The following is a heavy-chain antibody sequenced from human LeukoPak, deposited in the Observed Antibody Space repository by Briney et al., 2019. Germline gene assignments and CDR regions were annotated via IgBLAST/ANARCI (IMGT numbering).Heavy chain of an antibody. J-gene: IGHJ4*02. CDR2: IFQSGSS. CDR3: AKANWVSNADAVW. V-gene: IGHV4-38-2*02. D-gene: IGHD1-1*01. Sequence: SETLSLTCNVSGLSTNYTYYWAWIRQSPGRGLEWIGSIFQSGSSYYNPSLKSRVTISVNTSKNQFSLKLTSVTAADTAIYYCAKANWVSNADAVWWGQGTQVTVSS. CDR1: GLSTNYTYY.